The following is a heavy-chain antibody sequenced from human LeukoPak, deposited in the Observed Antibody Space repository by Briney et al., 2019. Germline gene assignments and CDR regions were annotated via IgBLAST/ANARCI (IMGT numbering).Heavy chain of an antibody. CDR1: GYTFTGYY. CDR2: INPNSGGT. CDR3: ARDHGSAYYRAPRH. Sequence: ASVKVSCKASGYTFTGYYMHWVRQAPGQGLEWMGWINPNSGGTNYAQKFQGRVTMTRDTSISTAYMELSSLRSEDTAVYYCARDHGSAYYRAPRHWGQGTLVTVSS. V-gene: IGHV1-2*02. D-gene: IGHD3-10*01. J-gene: IGHJ4*02.